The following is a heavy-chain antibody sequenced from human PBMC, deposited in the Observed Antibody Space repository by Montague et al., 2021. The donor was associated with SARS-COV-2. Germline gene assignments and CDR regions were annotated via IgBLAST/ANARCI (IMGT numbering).Heavy chain of an antibody. D-gene: IGHD6-13*01. CDR1: GASVSSINW. Sequence: SETLSLTCAVSGASVSSINWWSWVRQPPGRGLEWIAEIHHTGITSFNPSLRSRVSISLDSSKNQLSLTLISVTAADTAIYYCASHPVFQQLYSWGQGTLVSVSS. J-gene: IGHJ4*02. CDR2: IHHTGIT. CDR3: ASHPVFQQLYS. V-gene: IGHV4-4*02.